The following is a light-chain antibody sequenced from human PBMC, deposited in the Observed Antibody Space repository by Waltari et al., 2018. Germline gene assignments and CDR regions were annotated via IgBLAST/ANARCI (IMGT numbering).Light chain of an antibody. J-gene: IGKJ1*01. V-gene: IGKV1-5*03. Sequence: IQMTQSPSTLSASAGDRVVITFRASQSVNTWLAWYQQRPGKAPNLPIYRASSLQSGVPSRFSGRGSGTEFTLTINSLQPDDFASYYCQQYNSFPWTFGQGTKVEIK. CDR2: RAS. CDR3: QQYNSFPWT. CDR1: QSVNTW.